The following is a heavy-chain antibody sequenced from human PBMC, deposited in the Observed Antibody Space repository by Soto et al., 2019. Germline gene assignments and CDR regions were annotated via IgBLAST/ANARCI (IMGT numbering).Heavy chain of an antibody. Sequence: PGGSLRLSCAASGFTFDDYAMHWVRQAPGKGLEWVSGISWNSGSIGYADSVKGRFTISRDNAKNSLYLQMNSLRAEDTALYYCAKDIGYYYDSSGYYPYWGQGTLVTVSS. V-gene: IGHV3-9*01. CDR2: ISWNSGSI. CDR3: AKDIGYYYDSSGYYPY. D-gene: IGHD3-22*01. CDR1: GFTFDDYA. J-gene: IGHJ4*02.